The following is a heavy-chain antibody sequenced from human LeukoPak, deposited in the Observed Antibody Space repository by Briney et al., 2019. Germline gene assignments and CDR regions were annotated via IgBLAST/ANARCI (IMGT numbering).Heavy chain of an antibody. CDR1: GGTFSSYA. CDR2: IIPIFGTA. CDR3: ARSNSGNDAFDI. D-gene: IGHD5-12*01. V-gene: IGHV1-69*06. Sequence: ASVKVSCKASGGTFSSYAISWVRQAPGQGLEWMGGIIPIFGTANYAQKFQGRVTITADKSTSTAYMELSSLRSEDTAVYYCARSNSGNDAFDIWGQGTMVTVSS. J-gene: IGHJ3*02.